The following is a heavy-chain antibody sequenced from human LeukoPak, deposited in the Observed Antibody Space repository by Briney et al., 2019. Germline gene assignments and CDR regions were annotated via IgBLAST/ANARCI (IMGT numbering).Heavy chain of an antibody. CDR3: ARVASRTYGDYFDY. V-gene: IGHV3-20*04. Sequence: GGSLRLSCAASGFTFDDYGMSWVRQAPGKGLEWVSGINWNGGSTGYADSVKGRFTISRDNAKNSLYLQMNSLRAEDTALYYCARVASRTYGDYFDYWGQGTLVTVSS. CDR2: INWNGGST. D-gene: IGHD4-17*01. J-gene: IGHJ4*02. CDR1: GFTFDDYG.